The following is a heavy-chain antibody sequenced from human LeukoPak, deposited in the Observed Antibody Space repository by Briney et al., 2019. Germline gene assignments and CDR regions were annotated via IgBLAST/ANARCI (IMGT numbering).Heavy chain of an antibody. CDR2: IYYSGST. CDR3: ARSLSIFGVVPYWYFDL. J-gene: IGHJ2*01. Sequence: PSETLSLTCTVSGGSISSYYCGWIRQPPGKGLEWIGYIYYSGSTNYNPSLKSRVTISVDTSKNQFSLKLSSVTAADTAVYYCARSLSIFGVVPYWYFDLWGRGTLVTVSS. V-gene: IGHV4-59*01. D-gene: IGHD3-3*01. CDR1: GGSISSYY.